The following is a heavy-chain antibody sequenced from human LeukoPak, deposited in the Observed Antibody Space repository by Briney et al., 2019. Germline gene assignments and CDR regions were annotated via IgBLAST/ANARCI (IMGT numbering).Heavy chain of an antibody. CDR3: AKVSRGRGITFGGVIVSSDY. Sequence: GGPLRLSCAASGFPFSSYGMHWVRQAPGKGLEGVAFIRYDGSNKYYAYSVKGRFTISRDNSKNTLYLQMNSLRAEDTAVYYCAKVSRGRGITFGGVIVSSDYWGQGTLVTVSS. CDR1: GFPFSSYG. J-gene: IGHJ4*02. D-gene: IGHD3-16*02. V-gene: IGHV3-30*02. CDR2: IRYDGSNK.